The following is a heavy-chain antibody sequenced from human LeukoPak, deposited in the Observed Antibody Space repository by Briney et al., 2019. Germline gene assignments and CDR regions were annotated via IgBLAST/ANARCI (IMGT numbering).Heavy chain of an antibody. D-gene: IGHD6-13*01. Sequence: SETLSLTCTVSGGSISSSSYYWGWIRQPPGKGLEWIGSIYYSGSTYYNPSLKSRVTISVDTSKNQFSLKLSSVTAADTAVYYCARDSSSWYYFDYWGQGTLVTVSS. CDR1: GGSISSSSYY. J-gene: IGHJ4*02. CDR2: IYYSGST. CDR3: ARDSSSWYYFDY. V-gene: IGHV4-39*07.